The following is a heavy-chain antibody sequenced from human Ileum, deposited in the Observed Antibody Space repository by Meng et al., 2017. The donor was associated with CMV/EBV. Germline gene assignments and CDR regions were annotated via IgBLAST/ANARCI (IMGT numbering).Heavy chain of an antibody. CDR2: ISYDGSNK. Sequence: GESLKISCAASGFTFSSYAMHWVRQAPGKGLEWVAVISYDGSNKYYADSVKGRFTISRDNSKNTLYLQMNSLRAEDTAVYYCARGTSIFGYFAYWGQGTLVTGAS. CDR3: ARGTSIFGYFAY. V-gene: IGHV3-30-3*01. J-gene: IGHJ4*02. CDR1: GFTFSSYA. D-gene: IGHD3-3*01.